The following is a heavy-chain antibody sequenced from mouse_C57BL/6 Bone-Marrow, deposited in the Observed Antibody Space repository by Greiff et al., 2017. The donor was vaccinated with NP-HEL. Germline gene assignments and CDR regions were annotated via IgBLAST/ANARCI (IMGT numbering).Heavy chain of an antibody. J-gene: IGHJ2*01. CDR1: GYTFTTYP. CDR3: ARGGNYWYYFDY. D-gene: IGHD2-1*01. Sequence: QVHVKQSGAELVKPGASVKMSCKASGYTFTTYPIEWVKQNHGKSLEWIGNFHPYNDDTEYNEKFKNKATLTVEKSSSTVYLELSRFTSDDSSVYDCARGGNYWYYFDYWGQGTTLTVSS. CDR2: FHPYNDDT. V-gene: IGHV1-47*01.